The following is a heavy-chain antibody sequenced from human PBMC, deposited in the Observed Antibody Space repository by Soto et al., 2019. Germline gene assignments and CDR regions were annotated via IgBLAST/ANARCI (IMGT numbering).Heavy chain of an antibody. V-gene: IGHV3-49*03. J-gene: IGHJ4*02. CDR3: TRGLNVVVIAIGDY. CDR1: GFTFGDYA. D-gene: IGHD2-21*01. Sequence: GGSLRLSCTASGFTFGDYAMSWFRQAPGKGLEWVGFIRSKAYGGTTEYAASVKGRFTISRDDSKSIAYLQMNSLKTEDTAVYYCTRGLNVVVIAIGDYWGQGTLVTVSS. CDR2: IRSKAYGGTT.